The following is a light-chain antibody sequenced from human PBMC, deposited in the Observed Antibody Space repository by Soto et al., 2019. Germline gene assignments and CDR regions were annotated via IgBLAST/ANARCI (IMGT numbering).Light chain of an antibody. CDR2: SNN. CDR1: SANIGINT. CDR3: AAWDDSLDGWV. Sequence: QAVVTQPPSASGTPGQRVAISCSGGSANIGINTVNWYQQLPGTAPKLLIHSNNQRPSGVPDRFSGSKSGTSASLAISGLQSEDEADYYCAAWDDSLDGWVFGGGTQLTVL. J-gene: IGLJ3*02. V-gene: IGLV1-44*01.